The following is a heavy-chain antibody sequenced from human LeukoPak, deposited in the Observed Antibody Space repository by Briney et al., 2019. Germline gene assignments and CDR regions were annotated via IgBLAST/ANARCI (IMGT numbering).Heavy chain of an antibody. CDR2: ISYDGGIK. CDR3: ARSREGRKAYYFDY. J-gene: IGHJ4*02. CDR1: GFTFSSFA. Sequence: GGSLRLSCAASGFTFSSFAMHWVRQAPGKGLEWVAVISYDGGIKYYADSAKGRFTISRDNSKNMLFLELNSLRAEDTAVFYCARSREGRKAYYFDYWGQGTLVTVSS. V-gene: IGHV3-30*04.